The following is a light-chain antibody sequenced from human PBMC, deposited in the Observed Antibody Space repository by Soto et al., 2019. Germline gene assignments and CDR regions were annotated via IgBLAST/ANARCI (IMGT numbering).Light chain of an antibody. Sequence: EIVLTQSPGTLSLSPGERATLSCRASQSVSSSYLAWYQQKPVQAPRLLIYGASSRATGIPDRFSGSGSGTDFTLTISRLEPEDFAVYYCQQYGSSPFTFGPGTKVYIK. CDR3: QQYGSSPFT. J-gene: IGKJ3*01. V-gene: IGKV3-20*01. CDR2: GAS. CDR1: QSVSSSY.